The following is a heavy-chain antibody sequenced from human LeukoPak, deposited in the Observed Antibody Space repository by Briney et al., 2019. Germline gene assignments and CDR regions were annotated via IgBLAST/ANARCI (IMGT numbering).Heavy chain of an antibody. Sequence: GGSLRLSCAASGFTVSSNYMSWVRQAPGKRLEWVSVIYSGGSTYYADSVKGRFTISRDNSKNTLYLQMNSLRAEDTAVYYCAREGIVATSYDAFDIWGQGTMVTVSS. CDR3: AREGIVATSYDAFDI. CDR1: GFTVSSNY. V-gene: IGHV3-53*01. CDR2: IYSGGST. D-gene: IGHD5-12*01. J-gene: IGHJ3*02.